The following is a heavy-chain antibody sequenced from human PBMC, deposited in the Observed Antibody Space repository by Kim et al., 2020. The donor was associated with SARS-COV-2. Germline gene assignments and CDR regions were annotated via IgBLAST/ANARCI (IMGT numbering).Heavy chain of an antibody. D-gene: IGHD1-1*01. CDR1: GYTFSNYD. Sequence: ASVKVSCKASGYTFSNYDINWVRQATGQGLEWMGWMNPNSGNTGYALKFQGRVTMTRNTSTSTAYMDLSSLRSEDTAVYYCARGPAWNGGPYYFDYWGRGTLVTVSS. CDR3: ARGPAWNGGPYYFDY. V-gene: IGHV1-8*01. CDR2: MNPNSGNT. J-gene: IGHJ4*02.